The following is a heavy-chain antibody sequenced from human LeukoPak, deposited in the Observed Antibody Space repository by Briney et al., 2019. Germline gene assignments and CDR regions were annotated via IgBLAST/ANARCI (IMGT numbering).Heavy chain of an antibody. CDR2: INHSGST. D-gene: IGHD2-2*01. CDR1: GGSFSGYY. Sequence: SETLSLTCAVYGGSFSGYYWSWIRQPPGKGLEWIGEINHSGSTNYNPSLKSRVTISVDTSKNQFSLKLSSVTAADTAVYYCARGPLYCSSTSCRDAFDIWGQGTMVTASS. CDR3: ARGPLYCSSTSCRDAFDI. V-gene: IGHV4-34*01. J-gene: IGHJ3*02.